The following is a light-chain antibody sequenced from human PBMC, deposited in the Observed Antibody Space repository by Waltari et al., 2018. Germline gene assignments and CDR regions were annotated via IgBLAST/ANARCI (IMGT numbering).Light chain of an antibody. J-gene: IGKJ1*01. CDR2: GAS. Sequence: EVVLTQSPATLSLSPGERAILSCRASQSISSYLEWYQQKPGQAPRLHIYGASNRATGIPARVSGSGSGTDFTLTISSLEPEDFAVYYCQQRSGGPTFGQGTKVEIK. CDR3: QQRSGGPT. V-gene: IGKV3-11*01. CDR1: QSISSY.